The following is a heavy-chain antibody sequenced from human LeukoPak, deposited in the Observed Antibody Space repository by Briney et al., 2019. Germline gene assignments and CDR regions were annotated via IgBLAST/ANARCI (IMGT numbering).Heavy chain of an antibody. CDR2: INPDGREK. CDR1: GITFSGAY. J-gene: IGHJ6*02. Sequence: GGSLRLSCAASGITFSGAYMTWVRQAPGKGLEWVANINPDGREKSYVDSVKGRFTISRDNAKDSLHPQMNSLRAEDTAVYYCARSRRVGTSPFYGTDVWGQGTTVTVSS. V-gene: IGHV3-7*04. D-gene: IGHD5-12*01. CDR3: ARSRRVGTSPFYGTDV.